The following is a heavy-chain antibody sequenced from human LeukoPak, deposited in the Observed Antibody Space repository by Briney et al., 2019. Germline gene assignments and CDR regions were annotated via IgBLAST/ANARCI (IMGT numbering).Heavy chain of an antibody. CDR1: GGSISSYY. Sequence: PSEPLSLTRTVSGGSISSYYWSWIRQPPGKGLEWIGYIYYSGSTNYNPSLKSRVTISVDTSKNQFSLKLSSVTAADTAVYYCAATGKGAAAFDYWGQGTLVTVSS. CDR2: IYYSGST. D-gene: IGHD1-26*01. CDR3: AATGKGAAAFDY. V-gene: IGHV4-59*01. J-gene: IGHJ4*02.